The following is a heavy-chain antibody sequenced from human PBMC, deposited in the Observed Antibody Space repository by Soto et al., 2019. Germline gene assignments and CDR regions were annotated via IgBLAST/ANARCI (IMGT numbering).Heavy chain of an antibody. V-gene: IGHV3-74*01. CDR1: GFTFTDYW. Sequence: EVQLVESGGGLVQPGGSLRLSCAASGFTFTDYWMHWVRQVPGEGLVWVSRVKYDVSSTNYADSVKGRFTISRDNAKNTLYLQMNSLRNEDTAVYFYARGARGYYYMDVWGKGTTVTVSS. CDR3: ARGARGYYYMDV. J-gene: IGHJ6*03. CDR2: VKYDVSST. D-gene: IGHD3-10*01.